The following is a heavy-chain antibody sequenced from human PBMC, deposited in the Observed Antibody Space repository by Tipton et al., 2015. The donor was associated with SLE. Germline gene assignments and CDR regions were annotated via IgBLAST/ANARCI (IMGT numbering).Heavy chain of an antibody. CDR2: INHSGST. CDR3: ARAGSGADYGDYSPNWYFDL. CDR1: GGSINTYY. D-gene: IGHD4-17*01. Sequence: TLSLTCNVSGGSINTYYWSWIRQPPGKGLEWIGEINHSGSTNYNPSLKSRVTISVDTSKNQFSLKLSSVTAADTAVYYCARAGSGADYGDYSPNWYFDLWGRGTLVTVSS. J-gene: IGHJ2*01. V-gene: IGHV4-34*01.